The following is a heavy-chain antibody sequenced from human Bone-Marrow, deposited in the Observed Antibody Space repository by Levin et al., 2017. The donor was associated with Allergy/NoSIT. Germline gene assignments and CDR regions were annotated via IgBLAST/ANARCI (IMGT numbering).Heavy chain of an antibody. CDR2: ISGNGGST. V-gene: IGHV3-23*01. Sequence: PGGSLRLSCAASGFTFSNYAMSWIRQAPGKGLERVSVISGNGGSTYYAAPVRGRFTISRDNSRNTLYLHMNTLRAEDTAVYYCAKDWVSHTSFLGYCSWGSCYLVYWGQGTLVTVSS. CDR1: GFTFSNYA. D-gene: IGHD2-15*01. CDR3: AKDWVSHTSFLGYCSWGSCYLVY. J-gene: IGHJ4*02.